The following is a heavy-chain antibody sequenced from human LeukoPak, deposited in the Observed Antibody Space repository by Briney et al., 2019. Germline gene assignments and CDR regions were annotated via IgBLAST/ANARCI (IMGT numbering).Heavy chain of an antibody. D-gene: IGHD3-10*01. V-gene: IGHV3-30*18. J-gene: IGHJ6*01. Sequence: GGSLRLSCAASGFTFSSYGVHWVRQAPGKGLEWVAVISYDGSNKFYADSVKGRFTISRDNSKNTLYLQMNSLRAEDTAVFYCAKGKLWFGELLLSMDVWGQGTTVTVSS. CDR1: GFTFSSYG. CDR3: AKGKLWFGELLLSMDV. CDR2: ISYDGSNK.